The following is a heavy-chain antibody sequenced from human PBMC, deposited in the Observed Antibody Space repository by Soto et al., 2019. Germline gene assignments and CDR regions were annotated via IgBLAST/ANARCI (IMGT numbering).Heavy chain of an antibody. J-gene: IGHJ4*02. V-gene: IGHV1-8*01. Sequence: QVQLVQSGAEVKKPGASVKVSCKASGYTFVNYEINWVRQATGQGLEWLGWMNPHSGDTFYAQNFQGRVTMTRNTSITTAYMELNSLKSEDTAVYYCARQQAMYYWGQGTLVTVSS. CDR1: GYTFVNYE. CDR3: ARQQAMYY. CDR2: MNPHSGDT.